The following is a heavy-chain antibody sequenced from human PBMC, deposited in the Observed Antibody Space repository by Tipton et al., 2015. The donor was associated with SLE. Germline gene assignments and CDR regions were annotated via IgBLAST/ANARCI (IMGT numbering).Heavy chain of an antibody. CDR1: GFTFSSYE. D-gene: IGHD3-10*02. CDR3: ARDPMIGVGGY. J-gene: IGHJ4*02. CDR2: ISSSGSTI. Sequence: SLRLSCAASGFTFSSYEMNWVRQAPGKGLEWVSYISSSGSTIYYADSVKGRFTISRDNAKNSLYLQMNSLRAEDTAVYYRARDPMIGVGGYWGQGALVTVSS. V-gene: IGHV3-48*03.